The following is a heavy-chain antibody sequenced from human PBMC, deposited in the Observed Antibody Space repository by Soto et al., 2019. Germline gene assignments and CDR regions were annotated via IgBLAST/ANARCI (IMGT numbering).Heavy chain of an antibody. Sequence: QVPLVESGGGVVQPGRSLRLSCAASGFSFRSYGMHWVRQAPGRGLEWVAVISYDESNKYYADSVKGRFTISRDNSKNMLYLQMNSLRAEDTAVYYCAKQFTPHSSGWPDGFDIWGQGTMVTVSS. CDR1: GFSFRSYG. CDR2: ISYDESNK. CDR3: AKQFTPHSSGWPDGFDI. D-gene: IGHD6-19*01. J-gene: IGHJ3*02. V-gene: IGHV3-30*18.